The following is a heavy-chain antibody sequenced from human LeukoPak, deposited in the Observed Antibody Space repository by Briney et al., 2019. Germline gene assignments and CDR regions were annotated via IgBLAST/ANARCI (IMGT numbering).Heavy chain of an antibody. J-gene: IGHJ5*02. D-gene: IGHD1-26*01. CDR1: GGTFSSYA. V-gene: IGHV1-69*13. CDR2: IIPIFGTA. CDR3: ARDNSVGGTAWWFDP. Sequence: GASVKVSCKASGGTFSSYAISWVRQAPGQGLEWMGGIIPIFGTANYAQKFQGRVTITADESTSTAYMELSSLRSEDTAVYYCARDNSVGGTAWWFDPWGQGTLVTVSS.